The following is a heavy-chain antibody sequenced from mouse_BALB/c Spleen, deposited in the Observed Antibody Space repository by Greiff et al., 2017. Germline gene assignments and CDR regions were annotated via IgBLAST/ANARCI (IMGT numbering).Heavy chain of an antibody. CDR1: GFTFSSYT. CDR3: TRDYYGSSYVGAMDY. V-gene: IGHV5-6-4*01. J-gene: IGHJ4*01. CDR2: ISSGGSYT. D-gene: IGHD1-1*01. Sequence: EVQLVESGGGLVKPGGSLKLSCAASGFTFSSYTMSWVRQTPEKRLEWVATISSGGSYTYYPDSVKGRFTISRDNAKNTLYLQMSSLKSEDTAMYYCTRDYYGSSYVGAMDYWGQGTSVTVSS.